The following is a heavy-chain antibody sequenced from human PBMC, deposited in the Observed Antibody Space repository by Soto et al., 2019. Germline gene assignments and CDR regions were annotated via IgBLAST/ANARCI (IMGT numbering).Heavy chain of an antibody. CDR1: GFTFSSYG. J-gene: IGHJ4*02. CDR3: AKERESSYLNIAANVDY. CDR2: ISYDGSNK. Sequence: GGSLRLSCAASGFTFSSYGMHWVRQAPGKGLEWVAVISYDGSNKYYADSVKGRFTISRDNSKNTLYLQMNSLRAEDTAVYYCAKERESSYLNIAANVDYWGQGTLVTVSS. D-gene: IGHD6-6*01. V-gene: IGHV3-30*18.